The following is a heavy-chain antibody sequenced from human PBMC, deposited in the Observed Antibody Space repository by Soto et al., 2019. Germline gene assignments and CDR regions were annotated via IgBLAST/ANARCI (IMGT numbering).Heavy chain of an antibody. CDR3: ARAYSSSDDFDY. D-gene: IGHD3-22*01. CDR1: GYAFTDYY. J-gene: IGHJ4*02. V-gene: IGHV1-2*04. Sequence: QVQLVQSGAEVKKPGASVKVSCKASGYAFTDYYMHWVRQAPGQGPEWMGWINPNSGGTNYAQKFQGWVTMTRDTSISTAYMDLNREDTAVYYCARAYSSSDDFDYWGQGTLVTVSS. CDR2: INPNSGGT.